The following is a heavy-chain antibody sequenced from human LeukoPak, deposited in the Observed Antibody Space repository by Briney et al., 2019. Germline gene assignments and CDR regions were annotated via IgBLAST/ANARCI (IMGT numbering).Heavy chain of an antibody. D-gene: IGHD2-2*01. V-gene: IGHV3-21*01. J-gene: IGHJ4*02. CDR3: ARGIVPAAFDY. CDR1: GSTFSTYD. Sequence: GGSLRLSCAASGSTFSTYDMNWVRQAPGKGLEWVSSISSSAHHIAYADSVKGRFTISRDNAKNALYLQVNSLRAEDTAVYYCARGIVPAAFDYWGQGTLVTVSS. CDR2: ISSSAHHI.